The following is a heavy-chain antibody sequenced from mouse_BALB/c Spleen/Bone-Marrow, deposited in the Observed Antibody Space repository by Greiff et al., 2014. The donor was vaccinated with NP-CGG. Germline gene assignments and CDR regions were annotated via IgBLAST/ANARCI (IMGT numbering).Heavy chain of an antibody. V-gene: IGHV1-37*01. J-gene: IGHJ4*01. D-gene: IGHD2-1*01. Sequence: VQLQQSGPELVKPGASVKISCKASGYSFTGYFMSWVKQSHGKSLEWIGRINPYNGDTFYNQKFKGKATLTVDKSSSTAHMELLSLTSEDSAVYYCGSRGNYDEGRYWGQGTSVTVSS. CDR3: GSRGNYDEGRY. CDR2: INPYNGDT. CDR1: GYSFTGYF.